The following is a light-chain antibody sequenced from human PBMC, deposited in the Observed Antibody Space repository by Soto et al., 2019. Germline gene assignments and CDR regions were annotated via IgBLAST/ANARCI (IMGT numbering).Light chain of an antibody. CDR3: CSYAGSYTFDV. J-gene: IGLJ1*01. CDR1: ISDVGGYNY. Sequence: QSALTQPRSVSGSPGQSVTISCTGTISDVGGYNYVSWYQQHPGKAPKLMIYDVSKRPSGVPDRFSGSKSGNTASLTISGLQAEDEADYYCCSYAGSYTFDVFGTGTRSPS. V-gene: IGLV2-11*01. CDR2: DVS.